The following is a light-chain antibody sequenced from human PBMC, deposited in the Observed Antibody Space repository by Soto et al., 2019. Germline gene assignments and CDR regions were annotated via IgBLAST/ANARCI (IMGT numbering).Light chain of an antibody. V-gene: IGLV2-14*01. J-gene: IGLJ2*01. CDR3: ISDTRSSTGV. CDR1: SSDVGAYNF. Sequence: QSALTQPASVSGSPGQSITISCTGTSSDVGAYNFVSWYQQHPGKAPKLMLYDVSTRPSGVSNRFSGSKSANTASLTISGLQAEDEAAYYCISDTRSSTGVFGAGTQLTVL. CDR2: DVS.